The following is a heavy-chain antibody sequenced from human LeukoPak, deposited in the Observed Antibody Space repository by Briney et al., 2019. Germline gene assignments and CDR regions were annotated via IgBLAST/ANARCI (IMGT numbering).Heavy chain of an antibody. CDR1: GYTFTTYG. J-gene: IGHJ5*02. Sequence: ASVKVSCKASGYTFTTYGISWVRQAPGQGLEWMGGIIPIFGTANYAQKFQGRVTITADESTSTAYMEPSSLRSEDTAVYYCAASAGYDFWSGYGGPFDPWGQGTLVTVSS. D-gene: IGHD3-3*01. CDR2: IIPIFGTA. CDR3: AASAGYDFWSGYGGPFDP. V-gene: IGHV1-69*13.